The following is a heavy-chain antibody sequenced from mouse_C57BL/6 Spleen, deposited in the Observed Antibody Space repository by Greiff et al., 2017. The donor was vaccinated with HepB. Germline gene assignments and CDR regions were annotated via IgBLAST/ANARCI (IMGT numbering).Heavy chain of an antibody. CDR1: GYTFTDYE. J-gene: IGHJ2*01. CDR3: TRGDDGSIYMDY. V-gene: IGHV1-15*01. Sequence: QVQLQQSGAELVRPGASVTLSCKASGYTFTDYEMHWVKQTPVHGLEWIGAIDPETGGTAYNQKFKGKAILTADKSSSTAYMELRSLTSEDAAVEYGTRGDDGSIYMDYWGQGTTRTVSS. CDR2: IDPETGGT. D-gene: IGHD1-1*01.